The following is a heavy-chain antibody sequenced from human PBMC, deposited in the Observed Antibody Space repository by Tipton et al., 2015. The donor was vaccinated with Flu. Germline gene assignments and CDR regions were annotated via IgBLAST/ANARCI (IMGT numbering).Heavy chain of an antibody. D-gene: IGHD7-27*01. V-gene: IGHV4-38-2*01. CDR3: ARHPSSLGAFDI. Sequence: TLSLTCAVSGYSISSGYYWGWIRQPPGKGLEWIGSIYHSGSTYYNPSLKSRVTISVDTSKNQFSLKLSSVTAADTAVYYCARHPSSLGAFDIWGQGTMVIVSS. J-gene: IGHJ3*02. CDR1: GYSISSGYY. CDR2: IYHSGST.